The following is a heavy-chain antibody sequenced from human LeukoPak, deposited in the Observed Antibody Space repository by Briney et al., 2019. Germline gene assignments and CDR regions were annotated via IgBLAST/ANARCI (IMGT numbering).Heavy chain of an antibody. CDR2: INHSGST. J-gene: IGHJ5*02. D-gene: IGHD6-19*01. V-gene: IGHV4-34*01. CDR1: GGSFSGYY. Sequence: PSETLSLTCAVYGGSFSGYYWSWIRQPPGKGLEWIGEINHSGSTNYNPSLKSRVTISVDTSKNQFSLKLSSVTAADTAVYYCARGIQYSSGWYGARNWFDPWGQGTLVTVSS. CDR3: ARGIQYSSGWYGARNWFDP.